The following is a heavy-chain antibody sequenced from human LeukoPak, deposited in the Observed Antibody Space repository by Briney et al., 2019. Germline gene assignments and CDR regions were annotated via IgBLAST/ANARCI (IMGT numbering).Heavy chain of an antibody. CDR1: GFTFNSHW. Sequence: GGSLRLSCEASGFTFNSHWMNWVRQAPGKGLEWLANIRPDGSEAVYVDSVRGRFTISRDNAKNLVYLQMNNLRVEDTAVYYCSGRSGFSSIYWGQGVPVTVSS. V-gene: IGHV3-7*01. CDR2: IRPDGSEA. CDR3: SGRSGFSSIY. J-gene: IGHJ4*02. D-gene: IGHD2-2*01.